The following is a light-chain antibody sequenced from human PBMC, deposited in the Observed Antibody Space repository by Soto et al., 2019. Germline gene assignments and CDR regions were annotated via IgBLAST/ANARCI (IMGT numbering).Light chain of an antibody. CDR2: GAS. CDR1: QPVNTN. Sequence: VMTQSPDTVSASLGGTATLSCRASQPVNTNLAWYHQRPGQAPRLLISGASTRATGVPVRFIGSGSGTEFTLTISGLQSEDFATYYCQHYNSYPFTFGPGTKVDIK. CDR3: QHYNSYPFT. V-gene: IGKV3-15*01. J-gene: IGKJ3*01.